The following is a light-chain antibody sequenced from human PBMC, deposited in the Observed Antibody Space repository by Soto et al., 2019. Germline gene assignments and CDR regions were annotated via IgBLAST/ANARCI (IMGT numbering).Light chain of an antibody. Sequence: QSALTQPASVSGSPGQSITISCTGTSSDIGAYNYVSWYQQHPGKAPKLMIYAVTDRPSGVSSRFSGSKSANTASLTISGLQAEDEADYYCSSYTSSSTRFGTGTKLTVL. CDR1: SSDIGAYNY. V-gene: IGLV2-14*01. CDR3: SSYTSSSTR. J-gene: IGLJ1*01. CDR2: AVT.